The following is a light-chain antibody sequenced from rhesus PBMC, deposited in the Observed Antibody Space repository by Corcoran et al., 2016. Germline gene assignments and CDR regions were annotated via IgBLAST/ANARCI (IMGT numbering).Light chain of an antibody. CDR2: SAY. CDR3: KQYNDLLPT. Sequence: EIVMTQSPATLSLSLGETATLSCRASESVGSYLAWYQQKPEQAPKLLVHSAYFRATGIPDRFSGNGSRTEVTLTISILEPEDVGVYHCKQYNDLLPTFGGGTKVEIK. J-gene: IGKJ4*01. CDR1: ESVGSY. V-gene: IGKV3-40*03.